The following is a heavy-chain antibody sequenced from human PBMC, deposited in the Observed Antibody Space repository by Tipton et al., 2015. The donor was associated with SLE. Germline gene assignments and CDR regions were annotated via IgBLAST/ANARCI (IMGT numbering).Heavy chain of an antibody. CDR3: ARGYCSSTSCYNDYYYYMDV. J-gene: IGHJ6*03. Sequence: LRLSCTVSGDSISSGSYYWSWIRQSAGKGLEWIGRIYTSGSTNYNPSLRSRVTISVDTSKNQFSLKLSSVTAADTAVYYCARGYCSSTSCYNDYYYYMDVWGKGITVTVSS. V-gene: IGHV4-61*02. CDR2: IYTSGST. CDR1: GDSISSGSYY. D-gene: IGHD2-2*02.